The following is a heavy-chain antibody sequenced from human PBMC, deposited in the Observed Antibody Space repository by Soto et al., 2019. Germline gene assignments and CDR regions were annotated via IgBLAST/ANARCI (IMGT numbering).Heavy chain of an antibody. CDR1: GGTFSGYP. J-gene: IGHJ4*02. CDR3: AREGGVGELKY. Sequence: QVQLVQSGAELKKPGSSVKVSCKASGGTFSGYPINWVRQAPGEGLEWMGRIIPVFGTTNDAQRFEGRATITADESTNTAYMELRGLLAGDTAVYYGAREGGVGELKYWGPGTLVTVSS. D-gene: IGHD3-16*01. CDR2: IIPVFGTT. V-gene: IGHV1-69*18.